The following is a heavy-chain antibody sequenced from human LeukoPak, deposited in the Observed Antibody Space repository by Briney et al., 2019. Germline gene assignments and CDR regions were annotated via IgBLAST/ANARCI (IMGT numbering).Heavy chain of an antibody. CDR3: ARGPNSNWSGLDF. Sequence: GGSLRLSYTASGFSFSGHWMHWARQLPGKGLVWVSRISPTGSTTSYADSVKGRFTVSRDNTKNTLYLQVNNLRAEDTAVYYCARGPNSNWSGLDFWGQGTLLTVSS. J-gene: IGHJ4*02. CDR2: ISPTGSTT. D-gene: IGHD6-6*01. V-gene: IGHV3-74*01. CDR1: GFSFSGHW.